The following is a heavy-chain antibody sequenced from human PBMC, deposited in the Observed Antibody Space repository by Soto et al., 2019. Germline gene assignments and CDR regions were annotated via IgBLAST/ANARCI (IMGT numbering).Heavy chain of an antibody. CDR3: AKDRVQRWSNGFDY. CDR2: ISYDGSNK. J-gene: IGHJ4*02. V-gene: IGHV3-30*18. Sequence: PGGSLRLSCTASGFTFSSYGMHWVRQAPGKGLEWVEVISYDGSNKYYADSVKGRFTISRDNSKNTLYLQMNSLRAEDTAVYYCAKDRVQRWSNGFDYWGQVPLVTLSS. CDR1: GFTFSSYG. D-gene: IGHD5-18*01.